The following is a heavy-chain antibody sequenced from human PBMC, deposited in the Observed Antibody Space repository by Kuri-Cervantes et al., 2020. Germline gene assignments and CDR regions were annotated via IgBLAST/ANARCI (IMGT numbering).Heavy chain of an antibody. CDR2: ISWNSGSI. CDR1: GFTFDDYA. V-gene: IGHV3-9*01. D-gene: IGHD2-15*01. J-gene: IGHJ4*02. Sequence: GGSLRLSCAASGFTFDDYAMHWVRQAPGKGLEWVSGISWNSGSIGYADSVKGRFTISRDNAKNSLYLQMNSLRAEDTAVYYCATPPRACSGGSCYSFDYWGQGTLVTVSS. CDR3: ATPPRACSGGSCYSFDY.